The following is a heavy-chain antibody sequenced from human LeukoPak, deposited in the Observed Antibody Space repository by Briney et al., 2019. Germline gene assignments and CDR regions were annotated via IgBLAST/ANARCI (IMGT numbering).Heavy chain of an antibody. CDR1: GYSISSGYY. CDR3: ARVPRYSGAFDY. J-gene: IGHJ4*02. CDR2: MYQSGST. V-gene: IGHV4-38-2*02. D-gene: IGHD3-10*01. Sequence: SETLSLTCTVSGYSISSGYYWGWIRQPPGKGLEWIGSMYQSGSTYYNPSLKSRVTISVDTSKNQFSLKLSSVTAADTAVYYCARVPRYSGAFDYWGQGTLVTVSS.